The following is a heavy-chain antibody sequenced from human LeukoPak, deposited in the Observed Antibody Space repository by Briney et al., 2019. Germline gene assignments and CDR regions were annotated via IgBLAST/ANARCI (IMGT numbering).Heavy chain of an antibody. D-gene: IGHD2-15*01. CDR2: ISYDGSNK. J-gene: IGHJ4*02. Sequence: GRSLRLSCAASGFTFSSYAMHWVRQASGKGLEWVAVISYDGSNKYYADSVKGRFTISRDNSKNTLYLQMNSLRAEDTAVYYCARTGVVVALDYWGQGTLVTVSS. CDR1: GFTFSSYA. CDR3: ARTGVVVALDY. V-gene: IGHV3-30*04.